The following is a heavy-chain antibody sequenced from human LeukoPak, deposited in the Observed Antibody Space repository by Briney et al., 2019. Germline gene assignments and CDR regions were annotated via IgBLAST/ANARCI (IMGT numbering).Heavy chain of an antibody. CDR2: INYSGST. V-gene: IGHV4-34*01. D-gene: IGHD3-22*01. J-gene: IGHJ4*02. CDR3: ARVQVTTQI. CDR1: GGSFSGYY. Sequence: SETLSLTRAVYGGSFSGYYWTWIRRSPGKGLEWIGEINYSGSTNYNPSLRSRVIISVDTSKNQFSLRLSSVTAADTAVYYCARVQVTTQIWGQGTLVTVSP.